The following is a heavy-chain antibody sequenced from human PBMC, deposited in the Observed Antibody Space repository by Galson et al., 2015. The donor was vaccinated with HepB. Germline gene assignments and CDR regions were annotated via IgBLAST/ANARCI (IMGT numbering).Heavy chain of an antibody. V-gene: IGHV4-59*08. J-gene: IGHJ3*02. Sequence: LSLTCTVSGGSIGSHYWSWIRQPPGKGLEWIGYMYYSGSTNYDPSLKSRVTISVDTSKKHFSLKLSSVTAADTAVYYCARGGASGSYEYWGAFDIWGQGTMVTVSS. CDR2: MYYSGST. D-gene: IGHD3-10*01. CDR3: ARGGASGSYEYWGAFDI. CDR1: GGSIGSHY.